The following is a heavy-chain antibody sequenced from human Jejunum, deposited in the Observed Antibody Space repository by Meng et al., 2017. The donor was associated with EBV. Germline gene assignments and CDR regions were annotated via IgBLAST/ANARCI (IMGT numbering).Heavy chain of an antibody. CDR1: GYTFTSYD. V-gene: IGHV1-8*02. D-gene: IGHD6-13*01. Sequence: QVQLVPSGAEVKKPGASVKVSCKASGYTFTSYDINWARQATGQGPEWMGWMSPNSGNTGYAQKFQGRVTMTRDTSISTAYMELSSLRSEDTAVYYCVRGVAAGFDYWGQGTLVTVSS. J-gene: IGHJ4*02. CDR3: VRGVAAGFDY. CDR2: MSPNSGNT.